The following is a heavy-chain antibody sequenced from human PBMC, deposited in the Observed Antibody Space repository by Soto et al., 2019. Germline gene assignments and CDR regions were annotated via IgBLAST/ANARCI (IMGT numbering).Heavy chain of an antibody. CDR3: ARGVVATTRLFDS. CDR1: GGSLSGYY. Sequence: PSETLSLTCTVNGGSLSGYYWSWIRQPPGRGLEWIGEINQSGNTNYHSSLKSRVSISVDTSKNQLSLSLPSVAAADTAVYFCARGVVATTRLFDSWGQGALVTVS. D-gene: IGHD5-12*01. J-gene: IGHJ4*02. V-gene: IGHV4-34*01. CDR2: INQSGNT.